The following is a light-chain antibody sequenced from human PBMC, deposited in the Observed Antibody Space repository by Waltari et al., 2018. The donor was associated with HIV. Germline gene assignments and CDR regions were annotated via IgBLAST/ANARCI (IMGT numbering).Light chain of an antibody. CDR2: EDN. V-gene: IGLV6-57*04. Sequence: NFMLTQPHSVSESPGKMVTISCTRRSGSIASNYVQWYQQRPGSAPTTVIYEDNQRPSGVPDRFSGSIDSSSNSASLTISGLKTEDEADYYCQSYDSSSLWVFGGGTKLTVL. CDR1: SGSIASNY. CDR3: QSYDSSSLWV. J-gene: IGLJ3*02.